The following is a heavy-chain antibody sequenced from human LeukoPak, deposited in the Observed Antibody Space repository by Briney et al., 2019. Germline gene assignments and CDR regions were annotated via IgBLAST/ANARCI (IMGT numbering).Heavy chain of an antibody. V-gene: IGHV4-61*01. CDR2: IYYSGST. CDR1: GGSVSSGSYY. CDR3: ARETIAVAGIFDY. D-gene: IGHD6-19*01. Sequence: SETLSLTCTVSGGSVSSGSYYWSWIRQPPGKGLEWIGYIYYSGSTNYNPSLKSRVSISVDTSKNQVSLKLSSVTAADTAVYYCARETIAVAGIFDYWGQGTLVTVSS. J-gene: IGHJ4*02.